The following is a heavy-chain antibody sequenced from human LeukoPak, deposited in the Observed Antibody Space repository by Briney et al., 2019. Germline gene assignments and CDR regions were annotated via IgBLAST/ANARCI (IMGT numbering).Heavy chain of an antibody. V-gene: IGHV3-30*02. CDR2: ILFDGINK. J-gene: IGHJ4*02. Sequence: GGSLRLSCAASGFTFSRYGVQWVRQAPGKGGEWVPFILFDGINKYYAPSVNGPFTISRAHSNNTLYLQMHSLRAEDTALYSCAKDYLTSSHDYWGQGTLVTVSS. CDR1: GFTFSRYG. CDR3: AKDYLTSSHDY. D-gene: IGHD3-16*01.